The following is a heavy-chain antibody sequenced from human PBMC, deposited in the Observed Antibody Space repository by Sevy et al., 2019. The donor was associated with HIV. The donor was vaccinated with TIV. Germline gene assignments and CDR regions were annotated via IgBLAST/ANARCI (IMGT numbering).Heavy chain of an antibody. J-gene: IGHJ3*02. CDR1: GGSISSGSYY. CDR2: IYTSGST. D-gene: IGHD3-10*01. Sequence: SETLSLTCTVSGGSISSGSYYWSWIRQPAGKGLEWTGRIYTSGSTNYNPSLKSRVTISVDTSKNQFSLKLSSVTAADTAVYYCARDSIENRFGELLLISLDAFDIWGQGTMVTVSS. CDR3: ARDSIENRFGELLLISLDAFDI. V-gene: IGHV4-61*02.